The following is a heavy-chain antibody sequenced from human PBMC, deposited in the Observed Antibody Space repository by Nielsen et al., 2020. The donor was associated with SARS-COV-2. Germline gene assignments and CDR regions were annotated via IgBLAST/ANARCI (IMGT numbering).Heavy chain of an antibody. CDR1: GGSISSDY. V-gene: IGHV4-59*01. CDR3: ARDTGVDIDY. D-gene: IGHD7-27*01. CDR2: MFYNGRT. J-gene: IGHJ4*02. Sequence: SETLSLTCTVSGGSISSDYWSWIRQPPGKGLEWIGYMFYNGRTNYSPSLKSRVTMSVDASKKHFSLKLTSVTAADTAVYYCARDTGVDIDYWGQGTLVTVSS.